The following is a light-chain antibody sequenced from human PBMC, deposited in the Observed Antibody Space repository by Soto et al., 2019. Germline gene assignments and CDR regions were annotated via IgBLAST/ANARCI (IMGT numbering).Light chain of an antibody. CDR1: SSDVGGYNF. CDR3: SSYTSSSTFV. Sequence: QSALTQPASVSGSPGQSITISCTGTSSDVGGYNFVSWYQQHPGKAPKLVILEVSNRPSGVSHRFSGSKSGNTASLTISGLQAEDEADYYCSSYTSSSTFVFGTGTKVTVL. CDR2: EVS. V-gene: IGLV2-14*01. J-gene: IGLJ1*01.